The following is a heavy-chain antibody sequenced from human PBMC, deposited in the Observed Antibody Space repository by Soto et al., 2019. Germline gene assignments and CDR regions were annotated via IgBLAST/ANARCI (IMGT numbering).Heavy chain of an antibody. J-gene: IGHJ4*02. CDR3: ASYSSGYYLDY. CDR2: IYHSGST. D-gene: IGHD3-22*01. V-gene: IGHV4-30-2*01. CDR1: GGSISSGGYS. Sequence: SETLSLTCAVSGGSISSGGYSWSWIRQPPGKGLEWIGYIYHSGSTYYNPSLKSRVTIPVDRSKNQFSLKLSSVTAADTAVYYCASYSSGYYLDYWGQGTLVTVSS.